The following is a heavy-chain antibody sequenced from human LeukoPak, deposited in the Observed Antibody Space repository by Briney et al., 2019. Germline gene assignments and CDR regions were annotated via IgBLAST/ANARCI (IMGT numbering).Heavy chain of an antibody. J-gene: IGHJ6*03. Sequence: PSETLSLTCTVSGASISSYYWSWIRQPAGKGLEWIGYIYYSGSTNYNPSLKSRVTISVDTSKNQFSLKLSSVTAADTAVYYCARSNADSYYYYYYMDVWGKGTTVTISS. D-gene: IGHD2-2*01. CDR1: GASISSYY. CDR3: ARSNADSYYYYYYMDV. V-gene: IGHV4-59*01. CDR2: IYYSGST.